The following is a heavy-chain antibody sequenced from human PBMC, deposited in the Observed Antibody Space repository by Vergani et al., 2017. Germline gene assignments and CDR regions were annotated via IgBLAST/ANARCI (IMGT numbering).Heavy chain of an antibody. CDR1: GYTFTSYA. J-gene: IGHJ4*02. CDR2: INPNTGTP. D-gene: IGHD1-26*01. Sequence: QVQLVQSGSELKKPGASVKVSCKASGYTFTSYAMNWVRQAPRQGLEWMGWINPNTGTPTYAQGFTGRFVFSLDASVSTAYLQISSRIAEDTAVYYCARGLXVRKPEDSGRSLYWGQGTLST. CDR3: ARGLXVRKPEDSGRSLY. V-gene: IGHV7-4-1*02.